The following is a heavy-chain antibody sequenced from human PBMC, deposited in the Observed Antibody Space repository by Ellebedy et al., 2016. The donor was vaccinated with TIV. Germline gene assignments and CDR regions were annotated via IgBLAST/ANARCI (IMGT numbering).Heavy chain of an antibody. CDR3: ARLPSLVRGRYFDY. D-gene: IGHD3-10*01. CDR1: GYSFDSYW. CDR2: IYPRDSDT. V-gene: IGHV5-51*01. Sequence: PGGSLRLSCKGSGYSFDSYWIGWVRQMPGKGLEWMGIIYPRDSDTRYSPTFEGQVAISVDKSINIADLPWSNQKASDTAMYFCARLPSLVRGRYFDYWGQGTLVTVSS. J-gene: IGHJ4*02.